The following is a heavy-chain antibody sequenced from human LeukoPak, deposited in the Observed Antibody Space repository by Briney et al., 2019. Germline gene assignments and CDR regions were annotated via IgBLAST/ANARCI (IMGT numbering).Heavy chain of an antibody. CDR1: GYTFTSYG. Sequence: ASVKVSCKASGYTFTSYGISWVRQAPGQGLEWMGWISAYNGNTNYAQKLQGRVTMTTDTSTSTAYMELRSLRSDDTAVYYCARDSRRAKTGTTGSSDYWGQGTLVTVSS. D-gene: IGHD1-7*01. CDR3: ARDSRRAKTGTTGSSDY. CDR2: ISAYNGNT. V-gene: IGHV1-18*01. J-gene: IGHJ4*02.